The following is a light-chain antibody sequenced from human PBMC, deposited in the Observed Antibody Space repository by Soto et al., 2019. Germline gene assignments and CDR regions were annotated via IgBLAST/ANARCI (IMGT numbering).Light chain of an antibody. CDR2: GTS. CDR1: QSVRNNY. J-gene: IGKJ3*01. V-gene: IGKV3-20*01. Sequence: EIVLTQSPGTLSLSPGERATLSCRASQSVRNNYLAWYQQQPGQAPRLLIYGTSTRDTGIPDRFSGSGSGTDFTLTISRLEPEDFAVYYFQQYGSSSTFGPGTKVEIK. CDR3: QQYGSSST.